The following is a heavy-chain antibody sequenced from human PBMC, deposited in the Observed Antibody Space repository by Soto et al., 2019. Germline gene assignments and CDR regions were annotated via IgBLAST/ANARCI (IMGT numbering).Heavy chain of an antibody. Sequence: GASVKVSCKASGYTFTSYGISWVRQAPGQGLEWMGWISAYNGNTNYAQKLQGRVTMTTDTSTSTAYMELRSLRSDDTAAYYCARDLLHQGRWLQFSNWFDPWGQGTLVTVSS. J-gene: IGHJ5*02. V-gene: IGHV1-18*01. CDR3: ARDLLHQGRWLQFSNWFDP. CDR1: GYTFTSYG. D-gene: IGHD5-12*01. CDR2: ISAYNGNT.